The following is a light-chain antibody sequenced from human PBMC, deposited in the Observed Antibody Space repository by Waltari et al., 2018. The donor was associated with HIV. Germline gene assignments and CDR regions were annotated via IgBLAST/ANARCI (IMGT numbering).Light chain of an antibody. CDR2: MNN. Sequence: QSVLTQPPSASGTPGQRVTISCSGSSSNNGSNYVYWYQQLSGTAPKLLIYMNNQRPSGVPDRLSGSRSGTSASLAISGLRSEDEADYYCAAWDDSLSAFYVFGTGTRVTVL. CDR1: SSNNGSNY. J-gene: IGLJ1*01. V-gene: IGLV1-47*01. CDR3: AAWDDSLSAFYV.